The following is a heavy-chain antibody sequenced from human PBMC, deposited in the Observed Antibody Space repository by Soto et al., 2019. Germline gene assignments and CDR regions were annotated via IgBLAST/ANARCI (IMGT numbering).Heavy chain of an antibody. CDR3: ARDRASITGTTLNTFDY. V-gene: IGHV3-11*01. CDR2: IDFRSNSI. Sequence: GGSLRLSCAASGFSFSDYYMSWIRQAPGKGLEWVSYIDFRSNSIYYADSVKGRFTISRDNAKNSLYLQMNSLRAEDTAVYYCARDRASITGTTLNTFDYWGQGTLVTVSS. CDR1: GFSFSDYY. D-gene: IGHD1-7*01. J-gene: IGHJ4*02.